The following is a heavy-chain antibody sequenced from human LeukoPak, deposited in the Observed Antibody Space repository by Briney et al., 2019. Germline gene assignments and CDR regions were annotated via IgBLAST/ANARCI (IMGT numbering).Heavy chain of an antibody. V-gene: IGHV1-24*01. D-gene: IGHD2-2*01. CDR1: GYTLNELS. Sequence: ASVKVSCKVSGYTLNELSMHWVRQSPGNGLERMRSFHPEDGETIYAQKFQGRVSMTEDTSTDTAYIELSSLKSEDTAVYYCAADRFCTSTTCFGNRFDPWGQGTLVTVSS. CDR2: FHPEDGET. J-gene: IGHJ5*02. CDR3: AADRFCTSTTCFGNRFDP.